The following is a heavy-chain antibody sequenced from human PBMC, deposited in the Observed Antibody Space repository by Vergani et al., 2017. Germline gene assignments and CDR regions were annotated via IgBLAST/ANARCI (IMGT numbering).Heavy chain of an antibody. CDR3: ARVDTQVPAPSHFYYMDV. CDR1: CGSISSGDHC. D-gene: IGHD5-18*01. V-gene: IGHV4-31*11. J-gene: IGHJ6*03. CDR2: IFYSGTT. Sequence: QVQLQESGPGVVKPSQTLSLTCAVSCGSISSGDHCWTWIRQRAGKVLEWIGNIFYSGTTYDNPSLRSRLTVSVDTSQNQFSLKLGSVTAADTAVYYCARVDTQVPAPSHFYYMDVWGKGTTVVVSS.